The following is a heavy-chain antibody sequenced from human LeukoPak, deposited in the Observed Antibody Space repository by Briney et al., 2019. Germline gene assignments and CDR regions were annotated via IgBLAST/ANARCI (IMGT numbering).Heavy chain of an antibody. CDR1: GFTVSSNY. CDR3: ARVAYYGSGSYYRDC. D-gene: IGHD3-10*01. J-gene: IGHJ4*02. CDR2: IYSGGNT. V-gene: IGHV3-53*01. Sequence: GGSLRLSCAASGFTVSSNYMSWVRQAPGKGLEWVSVIYSGGNTNYADSVKGRFTISRDNAKNSLYLQMNSLRAEDTAVYYCARVAYYGSGSYYRDCWGQGTLVTVSS.